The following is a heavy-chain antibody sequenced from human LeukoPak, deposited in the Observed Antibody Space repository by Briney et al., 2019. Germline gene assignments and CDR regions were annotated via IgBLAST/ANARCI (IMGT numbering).Heavy chain of an antibody. V-gene: IGHV4-59*01. Sequence: SETLSLTCTVPGGSISSYYWSWIRQPPGKGLEWIGYIYYSGSTNYNPSLKSRVTISVDTSKNQFSLKLSSVTGADTAVYYCARDRGSTAFDIWGQGTMVTVSS. CDR2: IYYSGST. CDR1: GGSISSYY. D-gene: IGHD2-2*01. CDR3: ARDRGSTAFDI. J-gene: IGHJ3*02.